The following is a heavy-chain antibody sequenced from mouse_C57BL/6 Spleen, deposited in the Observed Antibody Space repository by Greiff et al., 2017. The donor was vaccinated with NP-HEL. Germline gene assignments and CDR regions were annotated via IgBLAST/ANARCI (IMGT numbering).Heavy chain of an antibody. V-gene: IGHV1-64*01. J-gene: IGHJ4*01. CDR2: IHPNSGST. Sequence: QVQLKQSGAELVKPGASVKLSCKASGYTFTSYWMHWVTQRPGQGLEWIGMIHPNSGSTNYNEKFKSKATLTVDKSSSTAYMQLSSLTSEDSAVYYCANYGTEAMDYWGQGTSVTVSS. D-gene: IGHD1-1*01. CDR1: GYTFTSYW. CDR3: ANYGTEAMDY.